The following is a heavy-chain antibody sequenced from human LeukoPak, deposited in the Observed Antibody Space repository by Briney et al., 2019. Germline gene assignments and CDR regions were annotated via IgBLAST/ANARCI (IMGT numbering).Heavy chain of an antibody. CDR1: GYSISSGYY. CDR3: ASRYYDSSGYYLEAIFDY. V-gene: IGHV4-38-2*02. J-gene: IGHJ4*02. Sequence: PSETLSLTCTVSGYSISSGYYWGWIRQPPGKGLEWIGSIYHSGSTYYNPSLKSRVTISVDTSKNQFSLKLSSVTAADTAVYYCASRYYDSSGYYLEAIFDYWGQGTLVTVSS. D-gene: IGHD3-22*01. CDR2: IYHSGST.